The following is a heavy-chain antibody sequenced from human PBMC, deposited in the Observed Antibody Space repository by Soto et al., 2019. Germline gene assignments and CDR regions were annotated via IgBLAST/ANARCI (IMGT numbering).Heavy chain of an antibody. D-gene: IGHD3-22*01. CDR3: ARELDLGGDYYDSSGLTTGY. CDR1: GFTFSSYG. CDR2: IWYDGSNK. J-gene: IGHJ4*02. Sequence: GSLRLSCAASGFTFSSYGMHWVRQAPGKGLEWVAVIWYDGSNKYYADSVKGRFTISRDNSKNTLYLQMNSLRAEDTAVYYCARELDLGGDYYDSSGLTTGYWGQGTLVTVS. V-gene: IGHV3-33*01.